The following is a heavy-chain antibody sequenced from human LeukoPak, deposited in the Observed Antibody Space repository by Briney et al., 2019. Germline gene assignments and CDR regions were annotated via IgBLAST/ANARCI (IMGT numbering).Heavy chain of an antibody. CDR1: GITLSNYG. J-gene: IGHJ4*02. V-gene: IGHV3-23*01. CDR2: VSGSGGST. Sequence: GGSLRLSCAVSGITLSNYGMSWVRQAPGKGLEWVAGVSGSGGSTNYADSVKGRFTISRDSPKNTLDLQMNSVRAEDTAVYFCAKRGVVIRVVLVGFHKEAYYFDSWGQGALVTVSS. CDR3: AKRGVVIRVVLVGFHKEAYYFDS. D-gene: IGHD3-10*01.